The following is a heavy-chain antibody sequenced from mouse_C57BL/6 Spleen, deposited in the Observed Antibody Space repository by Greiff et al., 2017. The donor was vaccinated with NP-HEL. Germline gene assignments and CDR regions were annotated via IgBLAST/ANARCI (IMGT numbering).Heavy chain of an antibody. Sequence: VQLQQSGPGLVQPSQSLSITCTVSGFSLTSYGVHWVRQSPGTGLEWLGVIWSGGSTDYNAAFISRLSISKDNSKSQVFFKMNSLQADDTAIYYCARETNWERFAYWGQGTLVTVSA. V-gene: IGHV2-2*01. J-gene: IGHJ3*01. D-gene: IGHD4-1*01. CDR1: GFSLTSYG. CDR2: IWSGGST. CDR3: ARETNWERFAY.